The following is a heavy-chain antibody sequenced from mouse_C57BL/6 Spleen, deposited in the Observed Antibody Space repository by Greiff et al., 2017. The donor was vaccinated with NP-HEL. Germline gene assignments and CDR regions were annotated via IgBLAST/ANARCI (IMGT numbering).Heavy chain of an antibody. V-gene: IGHV5-17*01. J-gene: IGHJ1*03. Sequence: EVKLMESGGGLVKPGGSLKLSCAASGFTFSDYGMHWVRQAPEKGLEWVAYISSGSSTIYYADTVKGRFTISRDNAKNTLFLQMTSLRSEDTAMYYCAKFNWDEGYFDVWGTGTTVTVSS. D-gene: IGHD4-1*01. CDR1: GFTFSDYG. CDR3: AKFNWDEGYFDV. CDR2: ISSGSSTI.